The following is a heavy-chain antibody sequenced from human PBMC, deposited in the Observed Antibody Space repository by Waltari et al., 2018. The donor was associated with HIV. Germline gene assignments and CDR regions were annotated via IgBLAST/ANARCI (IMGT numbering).Heavy chain of an antibody. CDR2: IYPSGNT. CDR3: AKTRGAAGTDYYGMDV. Sequence: VQLQESGPGLVKPSETLSVTCSVSGGSITRGGYSWSWFRQPPGKGLEWLGHIYPSGNTFYNPSLRSRLSISVDTSKNQFSLEVRSVTAADTAVYYCAKTRGAAGTDYYGMDVWGQGTTVSVSS. J-gene: IGHJ6*02. V-gene: IGHV4-31*03. D-gene: IGHD6-13*01. CDR1: GGSITRGGYS.